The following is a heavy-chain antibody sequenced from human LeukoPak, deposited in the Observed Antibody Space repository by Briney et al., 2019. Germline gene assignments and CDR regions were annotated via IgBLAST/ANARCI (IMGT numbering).Heavy chain of an antibody. V-gene: IGHV4-38-2*02. J-gene: IGHJ4*02. CDR2: IYHSGST. CDR3: ARVGGSSWSLGY. CDR1: GYSISSGYY. D-gene: IGHD6-13*01. Sequence: SETLSLTCTVSGYSISSGYYWSWIRQPPGKGLEWIGSIYHSGSTYYNPSLKSRVTISVDTSKNQFSLKLSSVTAADTAVYYCARVGGSSWSLGYWGQGTLVTVSS.